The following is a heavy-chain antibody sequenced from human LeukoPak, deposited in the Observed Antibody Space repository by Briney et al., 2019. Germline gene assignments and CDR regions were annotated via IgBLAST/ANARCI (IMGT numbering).Heavy chain of an antibody. CDR2: IYYSGST. CDR1: GGSISSNY. V-gene: IGHV4-59*12. CDR3: ARAFDYGGNPPFDY. J-gene: IGHJ4*02. D-gene: IGHD4-23*01. Sequence: SETLSLTCTVSGGSISSNYWSWIRQPPGKGLEWIGYIYYSGSTNYNPSLKSRVTISVDTSKNQFSLKLSSVTAADTAVYFCARAFDYGGNPPFDYWGQGTLVTVSS.